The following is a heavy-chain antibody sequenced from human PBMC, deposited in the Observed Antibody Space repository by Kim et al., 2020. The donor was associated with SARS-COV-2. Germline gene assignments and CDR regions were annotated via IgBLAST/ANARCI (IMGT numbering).Heavy chain of an antibody. CDR2: ISYDGSNK. CDR1: GFTFSSYG. D-gene: IGHD3-22*01. CDR3: AKDPDSSGYYYYYYGMDV. Sequence: GGSLRLSCAASGFTFSSYGMHWVRQAPGKGLEWVAVISYDGSNKYYADSVKGRFTISRDNSKNTLYLQMNSLRAEDTAVYYCAKDPDSSGYYYYYYGMDVWGQGPTVTVSS. V-gene: IGHV3-30*18. J-gene: IGHJ6*02.